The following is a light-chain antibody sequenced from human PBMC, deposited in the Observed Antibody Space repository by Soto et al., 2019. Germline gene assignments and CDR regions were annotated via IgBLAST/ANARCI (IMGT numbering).Light chain of an antibody. CDR1: QNINTY. J-gene: IGKJ1*01. CDR3: QQSYSTPRT. Sequence: DIQMTQSPSSLSASAGDRVTITCRASQNINTYLNWYQQKPGKAPKLLIFAASSLQSGVPSRFSGTGSGTDFALTISSLQLEDFVTYYCQQSYSTPRTFGQGTKVEIK. V-gene: IGKV1-39*01. CDR2: AAS.